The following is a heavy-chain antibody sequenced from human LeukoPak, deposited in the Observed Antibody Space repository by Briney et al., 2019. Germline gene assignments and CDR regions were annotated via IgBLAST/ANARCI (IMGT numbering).Heavy chain of an antibody. CDR2: IYYSGST. J-gene: IGHJ3*02. CDR3: TRYTIADAFDI. Sequence: SETLSLTCTVSGGSISSYYWSWIRQPPGKGLEWIGYIYYSGSTNYNPSLKSRVTISVDTSKNQFSLKLSSVTAADTAVYYCTRYTIADAFDIWGQGTMVTVSS. CDR1: GGSISSYY. D-gene: IGHD2-8*01. V-gene: IGHV4-59*01.